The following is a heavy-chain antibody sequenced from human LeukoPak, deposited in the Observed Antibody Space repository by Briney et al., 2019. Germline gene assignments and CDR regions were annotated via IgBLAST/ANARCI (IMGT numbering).Heavy chain of an antibody. V-gene: IGHV3-11*01. Sequence: GGSLRLSCAASGFTFSDSYMTWIRQAPGKGLELLSYISGSSSDVNYIDSVRGRFTISRDNAKNSLYLHMNSLTVEDTAVYYCSRDPRHSDYWGQGTLVTVSS. J-gene: IGHJ4*02. CDR3: SRDPRHSDY. CDR2: ISGSSSDV. CDR1: GFTFSDSY.